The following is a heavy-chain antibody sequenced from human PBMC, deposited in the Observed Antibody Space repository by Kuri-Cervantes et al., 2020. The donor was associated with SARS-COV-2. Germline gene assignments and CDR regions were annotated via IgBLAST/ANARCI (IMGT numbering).Heavy chain of an antibody. CDR2: TYYSGST. D-gene: IGHD3-10*01. J-gene: IGHJ3*02. Sequence: ESLKISCTVSGGSISSYYWSWIRQPPGKGLEWIGYTYYSGSTNYNPSLKSRVTISVDTSKNQFSLKLSSVTAADTAVYYCARDEASSGAFDIWGQGTMVTVSS. CDR1: GGSISSYY. V-gene: IGHV4-59*01. CDR3: ARDEASSGAFDI.